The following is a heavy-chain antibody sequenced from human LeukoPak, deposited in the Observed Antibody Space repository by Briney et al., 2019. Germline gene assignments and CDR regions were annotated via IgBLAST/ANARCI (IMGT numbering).Heavy chain of an antibody. D-gene: IGHD6-19*01. CDR2: IIPIFGTA. J-gene: IGHJ4*02. V-gene: IGHV1-69*13. CDR1: GGTFSSYA. Sequence: GASVKLSCTPAGGTFSSYAISGVRQAPGQGLEWMGGIIPIFGTANYAQKFQGRVTITADESTSTAYMELSSLRSEDTAVYYCARVVDSGWSPDFDCWGQGTLVTASS. CDR3: ARVVDSGWSPDFDC.